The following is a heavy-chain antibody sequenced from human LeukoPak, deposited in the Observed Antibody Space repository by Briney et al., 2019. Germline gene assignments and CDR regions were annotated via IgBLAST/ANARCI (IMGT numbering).Heavy chain of an antibody. CDR2: ISAYNGNT. V-gene: IGHV1-18*01. J-gene: IGHJ3*02. D-gene: IGHD6-19*01. CDR1: GYTFTSYG. Sequence: ASVKVSCKASGYTFTSYGISWVRQAPGQGLEWMGWISAYNGNTNYAQKLQGRVTMTRDTSTSTVYMELSSLRSEDTAVYYCARDRTAVARTDAFDIWGQGTMVTVSS. CDR3: ARDRTAVARTDAFDI.